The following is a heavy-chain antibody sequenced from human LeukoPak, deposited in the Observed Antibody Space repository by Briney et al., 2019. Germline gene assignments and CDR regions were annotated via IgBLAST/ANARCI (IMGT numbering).Heavy chain of an antibody. D-gene: IGHD4-17*01. CDR2: VNHSGST. J-gene: IGHJ4*02. CDR1: GGSFSGYY. Sequence: PSETLSLTCAVYGGSFSGYYWSWIRQPPGKGLEWIGEVNHSGSTNYNPSLKSRVTISVDTSKNQFSLNLNSVTAADTAVYYCARGGHYGDYLGYWGQGTLVTVSS. CDR3: ARGGHYGDYLGY. V-gene: IGHV4-34*01.